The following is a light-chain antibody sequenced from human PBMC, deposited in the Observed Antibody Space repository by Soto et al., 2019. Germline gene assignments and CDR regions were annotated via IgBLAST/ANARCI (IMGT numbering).Light chain of an antibody. Sequence: EIVLTQSPATLSLSPGERATLSCRASQSVSNYLAWYQQKPGQAPRLLIYDVSSRATGIPARFSGSGAGTDFTLTISRLEPEDFAVYYSQHRNDWLRTFGQGTTVELK. V-gene: IGKV3-11*01. CDR1: QSVSNY. J-gene: IGKJ1*01. CDR2: DVS. CDR3: QHRNDWLRT.